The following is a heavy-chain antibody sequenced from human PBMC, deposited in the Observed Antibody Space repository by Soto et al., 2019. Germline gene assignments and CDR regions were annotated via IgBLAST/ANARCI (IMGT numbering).Heavy chain of an antibody. Sequence: SGPALVNATQTLTLTCTFTARRVVVVWIRQPPGKALESLALIYWDNDERYSPSLKSRLTITKDTSKNQVVLTMTNMDPVDTATYYSTQAQPVAGSFNIWGQRAMVTVS. CDR3: TQAQPVAGSFNI. CDR1: ARRVV. CDR2: IYWDNDE. J-gene: IGHJ3*02. D-gene: IGHD6-19*01. V-gene: IGHV2-5*02.